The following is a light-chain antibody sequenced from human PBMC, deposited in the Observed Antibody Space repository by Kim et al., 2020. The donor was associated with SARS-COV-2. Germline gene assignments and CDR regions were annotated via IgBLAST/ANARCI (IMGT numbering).Light chain of an antibody. CDR2: GEN. CDR3: NCRDSSGNHLV. V-gene: IGLV3-19*01. J-gene: IGLJ2*01. Sequence: ALGQTVRITCKGASLRNYYASWYQQKPGQAPVFVIYGENNRPSGIPDRFSGSFSGNTASLTITGAQAEDEADYYCNCRDSSGNHLVFGGGTQLTVL. CDR1: SLRNYY.